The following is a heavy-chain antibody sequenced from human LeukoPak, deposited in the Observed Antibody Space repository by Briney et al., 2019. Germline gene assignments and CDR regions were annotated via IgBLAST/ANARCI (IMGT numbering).Heavy chain of an antibody. J-gene: IGHJ4*02. CDR2: ISSAGTT. D-gene: IGHD6-13*01. Sequence: GGSLRLSCAASGFTFSSYAMSWVRQAPGKGLEWVSIISSAGTTYYADSVKGRFTISRDNSKNTVYLQVNSLRDEDTAVYYCARDLEAANTYYFDYWGQGTMVTVSS. V-gene: IGHV3-66*01. CDR1: GFTFSSYA. CDR3: ARDLEAANTYYFDY.